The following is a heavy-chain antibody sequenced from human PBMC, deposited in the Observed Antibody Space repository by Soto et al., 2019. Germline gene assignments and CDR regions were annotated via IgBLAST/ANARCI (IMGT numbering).Heavy chain of an antibody. Sequence: SETLSLTWSVSAGSTSTSSYYLGRIRQHPWKGLEWIWSIYYSGSTYYNPSLKSRVTIAVDASKNRSSLKLSSVTAADTAVYYCSIHLYDILPGYYRVFDYWGLVPLVSVS. CDR3: SIHLYDILPGYYRVFDY. D-gene: IGHD3-9*01. V-gene: IGHV4-39*01. CDR1: AGSTSTSSYY. J-gene: IGHJ4*01. CDR2: IYYSGST.